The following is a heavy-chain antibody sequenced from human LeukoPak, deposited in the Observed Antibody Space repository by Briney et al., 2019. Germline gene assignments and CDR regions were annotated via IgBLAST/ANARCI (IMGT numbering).Heavy chain of an antibody. Sequence: GESLKISCKGSGYSFTSYWISWVRQMPGKGLEWMGRIDPSDSYTNYSPSFQGHVTISADKSISTAYLQWSSLKASDTAMYYCARRPIYSNYRYYYYGMTSGAKGPRSPSP. J-gene: IGHJ6*02. CDR1: GYSFTSYW. CDR2: IDPSDSYT. D-gene: IGHD4-11*01. V-gene: IGHV5-10-1*01. CDR3: ARRPIYSNYRYYYYGMTS.